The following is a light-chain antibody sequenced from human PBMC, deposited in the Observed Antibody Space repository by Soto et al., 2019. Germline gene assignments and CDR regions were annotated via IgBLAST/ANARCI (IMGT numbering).Light chain of an antibody. CDR3: SSYTNINTRACV. V-gene: IGLV2-14*02. CDR2: EAS. Sequence: QSALTQPASVSGSPGQSITISCTGTSSDVGRYNLVSWYQQHPGKAPKIIIYEASERPSGVSNRFFGSKSGNTASLTISGLQAEDEAEYYCSSYTNINTRACVFGTGTKVTVL. CDR1: SSDVGRYNL. J-gene: IGLJ1*01.